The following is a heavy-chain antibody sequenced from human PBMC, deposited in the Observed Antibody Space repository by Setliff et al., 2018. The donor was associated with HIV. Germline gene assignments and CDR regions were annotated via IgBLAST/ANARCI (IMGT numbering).Heavy chain of an antibody. V-gene: IGHV3-23*01. Sequence: PGGSLRLSCAASGFTFSGSALHWVRQASGKGLEWVSVISGSGDITYYRESVKGRFTVSRDNSNNTVYLQMNSLRAEDTAMYYCAKTQTVITVYGPFDSWGQGTPVTVSS. CDR2: ISGSGDIT. J-gene: IGHJ4*02. CDR3: AKTQTVITVYGPFDS. CDR1: GFTFSGSA. D-gene: IGHD4-4*01.